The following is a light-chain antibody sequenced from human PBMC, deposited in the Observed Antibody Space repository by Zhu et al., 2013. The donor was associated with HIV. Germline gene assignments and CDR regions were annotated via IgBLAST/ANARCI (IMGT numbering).Light chain of an antibody. J-gene: IGKJ1*01. V-gene: IGKV1-6*01. CDR1: QAISNH. CDR3: LQDYTYPLT. CDR2: LAS. Sequence: IQMTQSPSSVSASVGDRVIIACRASQAISNHLGWYQQKPGKAPKRLIYLASTLQSGVPSRFSGSGSGTDFTLTISSLQPEDFATYYCLQDYTYPLTFGQGTKVDIK.